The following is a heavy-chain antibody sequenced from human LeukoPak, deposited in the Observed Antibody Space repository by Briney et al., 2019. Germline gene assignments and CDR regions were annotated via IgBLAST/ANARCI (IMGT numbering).Heavy chain of an antibody. J-gene: IGHJ6*02. CDR1: GGSISSYY. CDR3: ARGRDTAMSVYYYGMDV. V-gene: IGHV4-34*01. CDR2: INHSGST. Sequence: SETLSLTCTVSGGSISSYYWSWIRQPPGKGLEWIGEINHSGSTNYNPSLKSRVTISVDTSKNQFSLKLSSVTAADTAVYYCARGRDTAMSVYYYGMDVWGQGTTVTVSS. D-gene: IGHD5-18*01.